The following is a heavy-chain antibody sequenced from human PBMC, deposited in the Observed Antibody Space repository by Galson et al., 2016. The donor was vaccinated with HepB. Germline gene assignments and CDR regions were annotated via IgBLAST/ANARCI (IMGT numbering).Heavy chain of an antibody. D-gene: IGHD3-10*01. CDR2: IDPSDSYT. CDR3: ARTRYYGSGSLPDY. Sequence: QSGAEVKKPGESLRISCKGSGYSFTTYWITWVRQMPETGLEAMGRIDPSDSYTTYSPSFQGHVTISADKSISTVYLEWSSLKASDTAIYYCARTRYYGSGSLPDYWGQGTRVAVSS. CDR1: GYSFTTYW. V-gene: IGHV5-10-1*01. J-gene: IGHJ4*02.